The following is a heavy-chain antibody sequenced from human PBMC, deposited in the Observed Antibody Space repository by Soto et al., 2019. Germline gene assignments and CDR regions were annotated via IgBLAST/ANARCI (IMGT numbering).Heavy chain of an antibody. D-gene: IGHD3-16*02. Sequence: EVQLLESGGGLVQPGGSLRLSCAASGFTFSSYAMSWVRQAPGKGLEWVSAISGSGGSTYYAYSVKGRFTISRDNSKNTLDMKMNSLRAEDTAVYYCAKSLPFGGVIVITYFDYWGQGTLVTVSS. CDR1: GFTFSSYA. CDR3: AKSLPFGGVIVITYFDY. V-gene: IGHV3-23*01. J-gene: IGHJ4*02. CDR2: ISGSGGST.